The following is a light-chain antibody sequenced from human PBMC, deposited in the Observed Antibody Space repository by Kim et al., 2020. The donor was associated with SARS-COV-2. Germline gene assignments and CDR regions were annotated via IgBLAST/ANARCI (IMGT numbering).Light chain of an antibody. CDR1: QGISSY. CDR3: QQLNSYPQT. V-gene: IGKV1-9*01. Sequence: IQLTQSPPSLSASVGDRVTITCRASQGISSYLAWYQQKPGKAPKLLIYAASTLQSGVPPRFSASGSGTDFTLTISSLQPEDFATYCCQQLNSYPQTFGQGTKVDIK. CDR2: AAS. J-gene: IGKJ1*01.